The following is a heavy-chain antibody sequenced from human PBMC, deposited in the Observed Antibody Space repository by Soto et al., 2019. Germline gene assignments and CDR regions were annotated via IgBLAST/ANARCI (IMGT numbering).Heavy chain of an antibody. CDR2: IKSKTDGGTT. CDR1: GFTFSNAW. D-gene: IGHD3-22*01. V-gene: IGHV3-15*07. J-gene: IGHJ4*01. CDR3: TTDSYSTIIIVRFDY. Sequence: GGSLRLSYAASGFTFSNAWINWVRQAPGKGLEWVGRIKSKTDGGTTDYAEPVKGRFAISRDDSNNMVYLQMNSLKIEDTAVYYCTTDSYSTIIIVRFDYWGHGTRVTVSS.